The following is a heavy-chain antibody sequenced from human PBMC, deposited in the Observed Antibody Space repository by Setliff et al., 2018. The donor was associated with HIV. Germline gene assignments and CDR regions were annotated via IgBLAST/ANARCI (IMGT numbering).Heavy chain of an antibody. CDR1: GFTFSNYE. Sequence: GGSLRLSCAASGFTFSNYEMNWVRQAPGKGLEWVSYISSSGTTIYYADSVKGRFTIPRDNAKNTLYLQMNNLRAEDTAVYYCAKGPFAATFYFDFWGQGTLVTVSS. J-gene: IGHJ4*02. CDR2: ISSSGTTI. V-gene: IGHV3-48*03. D-gene: IGHD6-25*01. CDR3: AKGPFAATFYFDF.